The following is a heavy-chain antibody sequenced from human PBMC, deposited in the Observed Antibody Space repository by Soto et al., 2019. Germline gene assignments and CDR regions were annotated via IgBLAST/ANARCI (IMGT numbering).Heavy chain of an antibody. Sequence: PGWSLRLSCATWDFTFSSYAMSWVREAPGKGLEWVSAVSGSGDSTYYADSVKGRFTISRDNSKNTLYLQMNSLRAEDTAVYYCAKGRAIDCPTCTPDYWGQGTLVTVPS. CDR1: DFTFSSYA. CDR2: VSGSGDST. CDR3: AKGRAIDCPTCTPDY. D-gene: IGHD2-21*02. V-gene: IGHV3-23*01. J-gene: IGHJ4*02.